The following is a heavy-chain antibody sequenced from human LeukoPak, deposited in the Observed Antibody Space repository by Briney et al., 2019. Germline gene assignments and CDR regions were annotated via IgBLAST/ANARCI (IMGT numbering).Heavy chain of an antibody. Sequence: GGSLRLSWAVSGFTVSNNYMSWVRQAPAKGLAWVSVIYSGGTTYYADSVKGRFTISRDNSKNTLYLQMNSLRAEDTAVYYCARGGGGGNPFDYWGQGTLVTVSS. V-gene: IGHV3-53*01. D-gene: IGHD4-23*01. CDR3: ARGGGGGNPFDY. CDR2: IYSGGTT. CDR1: GFTVSNNY. J-gene: IGHJ4*02.